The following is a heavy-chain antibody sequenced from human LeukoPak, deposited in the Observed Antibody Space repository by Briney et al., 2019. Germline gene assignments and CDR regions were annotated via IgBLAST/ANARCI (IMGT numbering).Heavy chain of an antibody. Sequence: GRSLRLSCAASGFTFSSYGMRWVRQAPGKGLEWVAVIWYDGSNKYYADSVKGRFAISRDNSKNTLYLQMNSLRAEDTAVYYCARDRDGYDWSDLYGMDVWGQGTTVTVSS. CDR1: GFTFSSYG. D-gene: IGHD5-12*01. CDR3: ARDRDGYDWSDLYGMDV. J-gene: IGHJ6*02. CDR2: IWYDGSNK. V-gene: IGHV3-33*01.